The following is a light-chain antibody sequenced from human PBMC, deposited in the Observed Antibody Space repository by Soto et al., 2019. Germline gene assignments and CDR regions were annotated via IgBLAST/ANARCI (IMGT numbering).Light chain of an antibody. CDR2: DAS. Sequence: DIQMTQSPSILSASVGDRVTITCRSSQTITNWLAWYQQKPGKAPRLLIYDASSLESWVPSRFSGSGSGTEFPLTISSLQAEDFATYYCQQYKSFWTFGQGTKVEI. V-gene: IGKV1-5*01. CDR1: QTITNW. CDR3: QQYKSFWT. J-gene: IGKJ1*01.